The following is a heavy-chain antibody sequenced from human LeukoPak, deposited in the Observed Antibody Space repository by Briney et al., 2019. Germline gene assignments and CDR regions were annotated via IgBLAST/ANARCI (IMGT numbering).Heavy chain of an antibody. V-gene: IGHV3-30*04. Sequence: GGSLRLSCTASGFTFSSYAMNWVRQAPGKGLEWVAAILHDGRKKYYAESVRGRFSVSRDNSKNTMSQQLSNLRTEDTAMYYCAREAAFDIWGQGALVTVSS. CDR3: AREAAFDI. CDR2: ILHDGRKK. J-gene: IGHJ3*02. CDR1: GFTFSSYA.